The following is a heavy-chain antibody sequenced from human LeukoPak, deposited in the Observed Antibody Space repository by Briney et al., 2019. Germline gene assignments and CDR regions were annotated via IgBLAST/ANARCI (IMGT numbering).Heavy chain of an antibody. D-gene: IGHD6-13*01. CDR2: IYTSGST. J-gene: IGHJ6*02. Sequence: PSETLSLTCTVSGGSISSYYWSWIRQPAGKGLEWIGRIYTSGSTNYNPSLKSRVTMSVDTSKNQFSLKLSSVTAADTAVYCCARGTDYSSSWYEYYYGMDVWGQGTTVTVSS. V-gene: IGHV4-4*07. CDR1: GGSISSYY. CDR3: ARGTDYSSSWYEYYYGMDV.